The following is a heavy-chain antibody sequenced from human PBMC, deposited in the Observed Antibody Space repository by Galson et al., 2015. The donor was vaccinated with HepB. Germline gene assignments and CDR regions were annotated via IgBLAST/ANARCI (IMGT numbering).Heavy chain of an antibody. Sequence: ETLSLTCTVSGGSISSYRWSWIRQSPGKGLECIGHISDSGSTNYNPSLKSRVTIFIDTSRNEFSLKLNSVTAADTAVYYCARGPRIASDYYYGMDVWGQGTTVTVS. J-gene: IGHJ6*02. CDR3: ARGPRIASDYYYGMDV. V-gene: IGHV4-59*13. CDR2: ISDSGST. CDR1: GGSISSYR. D-gene: IGHD6-13*01.